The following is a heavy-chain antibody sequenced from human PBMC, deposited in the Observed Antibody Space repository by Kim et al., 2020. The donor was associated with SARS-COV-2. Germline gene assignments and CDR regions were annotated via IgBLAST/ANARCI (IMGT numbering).Heavy chain of an antibody. V-gene: IGHV3-11*04. J-gene: IGHJ3*02. Sequence: TIYYADSVKGRFTISRDNAKNSLYLQMNSLRAEDTAVYYCAKAAADAFDIWGQGTMVTVSS. CDR3: AKAAADAFDI. CDR2: TI. D-gene: IGHD6-13*01.